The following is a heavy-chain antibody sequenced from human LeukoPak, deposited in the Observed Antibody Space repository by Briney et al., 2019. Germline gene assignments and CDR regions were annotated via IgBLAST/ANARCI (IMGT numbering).Heavy chain of an antibody. J-gene: IGHJ5*02. CDR2: INPNSGGT. CDR3: ARGLLWFGEGTNWFDP. D-gene: IGHD3-10*01. CDR1: GYTFTGYY. V-gene: IGHV1-2*02. Sequence: ASVKVSCKASGYTFTGYYMHWVRQAPGQGLEWMGWINPNSGGTNYAQKFQGRVTMTRDTSISTAYMELSRLRSDDTAVYYCARGLLWFGEGTNWFDPWGQGTLVTVSS.